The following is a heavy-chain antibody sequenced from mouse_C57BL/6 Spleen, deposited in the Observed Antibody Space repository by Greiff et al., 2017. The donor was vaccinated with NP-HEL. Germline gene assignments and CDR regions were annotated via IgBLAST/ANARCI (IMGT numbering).Heavy chain of an antibody. Sequence: VQRVESGAELVRPGASVKLSCKASGYTFTDYYINWVKQRPGQGLEWIARIYPGSGNTSYNEKFKGKATLTAEKSSSTAYRQRSSLTSEDSAVYFCARRGGLYAMDYWGKGTSVTVSS. CDR1: GYTFTDYY. J-gene: IGHJ4*01. CDR2: IYPGSGNT. V-gene: IGHV1-76*01. CDR3: ARRGGLYAMDY.